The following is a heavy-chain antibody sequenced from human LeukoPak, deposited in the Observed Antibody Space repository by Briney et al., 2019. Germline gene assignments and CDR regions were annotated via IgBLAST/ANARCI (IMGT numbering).Heavy chain of an antibody. J-gene: IGHJ4*02. CDR2: INHSGST. CDR1: GGSFSGYY. CDR3: ARGPIRSGLLWFGEFGY. D-gene: IGHD3-10*01. V-gene: IGHV4-34*01. Sequence: SETLSLTCAVWGGSFSGYYWSWIRQPPGKGLEWVGEINHSGSTNYNPSLRSRVTISVDTSKNQFSLKLSSVTAADTAVYYCARGPIRSGLLWFGEFGYWGQGTLVTVSS.